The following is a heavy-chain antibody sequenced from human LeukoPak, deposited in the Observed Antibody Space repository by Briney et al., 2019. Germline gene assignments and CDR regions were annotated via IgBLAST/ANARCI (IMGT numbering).Heavy chain of an antibody. J-gene: IGHJ3*02. CDR3: AKETDGVDAFDI. CDR1: GFTFSDSG. D-gene: IGHD2-21*02. Sequence: GGSLRLSCAASGFTFSDSGMHWVRQAPGKGLEWVAVISYDGSNKYYADSVKGRFTISRDNSKNTLYLQMNSLRAEDTAVYYCAKETDGVDAFDIWGQGTMVTVSS. V-gene: IGHV3-30*18. CDR2: ISYDGSNK.